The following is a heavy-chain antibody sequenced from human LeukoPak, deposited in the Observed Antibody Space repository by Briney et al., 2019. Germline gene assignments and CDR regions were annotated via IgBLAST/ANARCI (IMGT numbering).Heavy chain of an antibody. J-gene: IGHJ4*02. V-gene: IGHV3-21*01. CDR3: ARGVVAATKDY. Sequence: PGGSLRLSCAASGFTFSSYSMNWVRQAPGKGPEWVSSISSGSSYIYYADSVKGRFTISRDNAENSLYLQMNSLRAEDTAVYYCARGVVAATKDYWGQGTLVTVSS. CDR2: ISSGSSYI. CDR1: GFTFSSYS. D-gene: IGHD2-15*01.